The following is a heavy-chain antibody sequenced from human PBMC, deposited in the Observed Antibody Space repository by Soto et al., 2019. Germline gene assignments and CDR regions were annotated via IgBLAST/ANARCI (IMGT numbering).Heavy chain of an antibody. CDR3: AKDYSGYRGGLDY. J-gene: IGHJ4*02. D-gene: IGHD5-12*01. Sequence: GGSLRLSCAASGFTFDDYAMHWVRQAPGKGLEWVSGISWNSGSIGYADSVKGRFTISRDNAKNSLYLQMNSLRAEDTALYYCAKDYSGYRGGLDYWGQGTLVTVSS. CDR2: ISWNSGSI. V-gene: IGHV3-9*01. CDR1: GFTFDDYA.